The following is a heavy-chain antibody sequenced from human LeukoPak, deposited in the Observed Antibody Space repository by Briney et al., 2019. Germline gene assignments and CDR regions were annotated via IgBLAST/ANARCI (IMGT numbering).Heavy chain of an antibody. CDR3: ARDYSSSWLRFFDY. CDR1: GLTLSSYG. Sequence: PGGSLRLSCAASGLTLSSYGMHWVRQAPGKGLEWVAVISSDESNKSYGDSVKGRFTISRDNSKNTLYLQMNSLRAEDTAVYYCARDYSSSWLRFFDYWGQGTLVTVSS. V-gene: IGHV3-30*03. CDR2: ISSDESNK. D-gene: IGHD6-6*01. J-gene: IGHJ4*02.